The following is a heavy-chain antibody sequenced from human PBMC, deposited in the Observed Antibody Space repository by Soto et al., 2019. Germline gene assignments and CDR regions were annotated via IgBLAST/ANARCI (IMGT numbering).Heavy chain of an antibody. D-gene: IGHD3-10*01. CDR2: IFHDGNA. J-gene: IGHJ4*02. CDR1: GVSISSGNW. V-gene: IGHV4-4*02. CDR3: ARLVYDTRLNYMYFDF. Sequence: SETLSLTCAVSGVSISSGNWWTWVRQTPQRGLEYIGEIFHDGNANDYPSFERRVAISVDTSKNQFSLKLTSVTAAGTAIYFCARLVYDTRLNYMYFDFWGQGALVTFSS.